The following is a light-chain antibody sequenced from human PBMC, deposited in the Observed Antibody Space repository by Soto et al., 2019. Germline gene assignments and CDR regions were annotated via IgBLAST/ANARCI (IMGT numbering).Light chain of an antibody. V-gene: IGKV3-20*01. Sequence: VLMQTRRTLSLYAEELDILGWLASQRVNSRFFAWYQQKPAQAPRLLIYGASTRAAVTPDRFSGGGSGTVFTLTISRLEPEDFAVYYCQQFGYSLWTFRQDTKV. CDR1: QRVNSRF. J-gene: IGKJ1*01. CDR3: QQFGYSLWT. CDR2: GAS.